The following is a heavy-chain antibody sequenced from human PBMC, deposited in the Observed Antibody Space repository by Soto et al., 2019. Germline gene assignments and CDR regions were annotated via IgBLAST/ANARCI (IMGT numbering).Heavy chain of an antibody. V-gene: IGHV1-18*01. D-gene: IGHD6-6*01. CDR3: ARGSTIAPLREVDY. Sequence: QVQLVQSGAEVKKPGASVRVSCKASGYTFTTYGISWVRQAPGQGLEWMGWINTDNGDTNYAQDHQARVTMTTDTSTSTAYMELRSLRSDDTAVYYCARGSTIAPLREVDYWGQGTLVTVSS. CDR1: GYTFTTYG. J-gene: IGHJ4*02. CDR2: INTDNGDT.